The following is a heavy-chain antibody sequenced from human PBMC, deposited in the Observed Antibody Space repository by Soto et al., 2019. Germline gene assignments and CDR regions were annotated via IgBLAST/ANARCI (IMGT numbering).Heavy chain of an antibody. D-gene: IGHD6-6*01. J-gene: IGHJ5*02. CDR2: IYNSGST. Sequence: QVQLQESGPGLVKPSETLSLTCSVSGGSISNYYWTWIRQPPGKGLEWIGNIYNSGSTNYSPSPKSRVTISIDTSKSQFSLQLTSVTAADTAMYYCTTRPSSVGWFDPWGQGTLVIVSS. CDR1: GGSISNYY. V-gene: IGHV4-59*01. CDR3: TTRPSSVGWFDP.